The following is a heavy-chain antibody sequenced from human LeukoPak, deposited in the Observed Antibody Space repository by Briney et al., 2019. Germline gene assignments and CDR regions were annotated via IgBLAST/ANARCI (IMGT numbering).Heavy chain of an antibody. CDR1: GFTFSSYS. J-gene: IGHJ3*02. D-gene: IGHD3-10*01. CDR2: ISSSSSYI. CDR3: ARENLWFGELYGDAFDI. V-gene: IGHV3-21*01. Sequence: PGGSLRLSCAASGFTFSSYSMNWVRQAPGKGLEWVSSISSSSSYIYYADSVKGRFTISRDNAKNSLYLQMNRLRAEDRAVYYCARENLWFGELYGDAFDIWGQGTMVTVSS.